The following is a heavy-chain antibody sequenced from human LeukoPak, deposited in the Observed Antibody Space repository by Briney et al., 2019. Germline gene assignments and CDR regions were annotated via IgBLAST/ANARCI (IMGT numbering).Heavy chain of an antibody. CDR1: GFTVSSNY. D-gene: IGHD2-2*01. Sequence: PGGSLRLSCAASGFTVSSNYMSWVRQAPGKGLEWVSVIYRGGTTYYADSVKGRFTISRDNSENTLYLQMNSLRVEDTGVYYCARDPGGECSSTSCPGGYWGQGTLVTVSS. CDR3: ARDPGGECSSTSCPGGY. CDR2: IYRGGTT. V-gene: IGHV3-53*01. J-gene: IGHJ4*02.